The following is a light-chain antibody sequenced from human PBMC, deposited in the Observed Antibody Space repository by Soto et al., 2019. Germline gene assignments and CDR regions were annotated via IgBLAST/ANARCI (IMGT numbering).Light chain of an antibody. CDR2: DVT. V-gene: IGLV2-14*01. Sequence: QSVLTQPASVSGSPGQSITISCTGTSSDIGVYDFVSWYQQHTGRAPKLLIYDVTNRPSGISDRFSGSKSGNTASLTISGLQPEDEADYYCSSYTTSTTRVFGGGTKLTVL. CDR3: SSYTTSTTRV. J-gene: IGLJ3*02. CDR1: SSDIGVYDF.